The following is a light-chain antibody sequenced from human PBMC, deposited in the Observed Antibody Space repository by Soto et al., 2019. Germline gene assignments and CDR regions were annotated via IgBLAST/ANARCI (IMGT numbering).Light chain of an antibody. CDR3: SSFTSSNTWV. Sequence: QSALTQPASVSGSPGQSITISCTGTSSDVGGYNYVSWYQQHPGKAPKLMIYEVSNRPSGVSNRFFGSKSGNTASLTISGRQTEDEADYYCSSFTSSNTWVFGGGTKLTVL. V-gene: IGLV2-14*01. CDR1: SSDVGGYNY. J-gene: IGLJ3*02. CDR2: EVS.